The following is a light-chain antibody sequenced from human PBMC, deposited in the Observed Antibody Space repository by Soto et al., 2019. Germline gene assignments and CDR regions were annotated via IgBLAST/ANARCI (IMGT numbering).Light chain of an antibody. Sequence: VLTQSPGTLSLSPGERATLSCRASQSVSNNYLAWYQQKPGQAPRLLIYGASSRATGIPDRFSGSGSGTDFTLTISRLEPEDFAVYYCQQDGSSGTFGQGTKVDI. CDR2: GAS. J-gene: IGKJ1*01. CDR3: QQDGSSGT. V-gene: IGKV3-20*01. CDR1: QSVSNNY.